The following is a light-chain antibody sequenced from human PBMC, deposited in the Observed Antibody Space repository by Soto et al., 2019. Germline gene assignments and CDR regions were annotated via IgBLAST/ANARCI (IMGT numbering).Light chain of an antibody. CDR1: ESLLHSHGYNY. Sequence: DIVMTQSPLSLPVTPGEPASISCRSSESLLHSHGYNYFHWYLQKPGQSPHLLIYLGSNRASGVPDRFSGSGSGTDFTLKISRVEAEDVGVYYCMQALQTPRTFGPGTKVEIK. CDR3: MQALQTPRT. V-gene: IGKV2-28*01. CDR2: LGS. J-gene: IGKJ3*01.